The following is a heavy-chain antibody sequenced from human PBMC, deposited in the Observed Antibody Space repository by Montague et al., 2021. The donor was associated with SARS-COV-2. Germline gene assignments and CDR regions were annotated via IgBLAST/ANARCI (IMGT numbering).Heavy chain of an antibody. J-gene: IGHJ4*02. CDR2: IYYSGST. V-gene: IGHV4-39*01. CDR3: ARQRRGGLVSTPRFFDY. D-gene: IGHD6-19*01. Sequence: SETLSLTCTVSGGSISNSSYYWGWIRQPPGKGLEWIGSIYYSGSTYYKPSLKSRVTISVDTSKNQFSLKLSSVTAADTAVYYCARQRRGGLVSTPRFFDYWGQGTLVTVSS. CDR1: GGSISNSSYY.